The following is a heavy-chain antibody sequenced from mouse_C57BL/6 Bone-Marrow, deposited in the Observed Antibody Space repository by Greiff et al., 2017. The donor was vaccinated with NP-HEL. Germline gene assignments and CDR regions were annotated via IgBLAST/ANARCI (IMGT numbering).Heavy chain of an antibody. J-gene: IGHJ2*01. D-gene: IGHD1-1*01. CDR3: ARNYYGSSFVVYFDY. V-gene: IGHV1-7*01. CDR2: IHPSSGYT. Sequence: QVQLKESGAELAKPGASVKLSCKASGYTFTSYWMHWVKQRPGQGLEWIGYIHPSSGYTKYNQKFKDKATLTADKSSSTAYMQLSSLTYEDSAVYYCARNYYGSSFVVYFDYWGQGTTLTVSS. CDR1: GYTFTSYW.